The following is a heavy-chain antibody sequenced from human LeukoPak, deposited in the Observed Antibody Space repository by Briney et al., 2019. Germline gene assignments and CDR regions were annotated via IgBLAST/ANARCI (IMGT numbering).Heavy chain of an antibody. CDR3: AKAGRIAAAGNYNWFDP. J-gene: IGHJ5*02. D-gene: IGHD6-13*01. V-gene: IGHV3-30*18. Sequence: PGGSLRLSCAASGFTFSSYGMHWVRQAPGKGLEWVAVISYDGSNKYYADSVKGRFTISRDNSKSTLYLQMNSLRAEDTAVYYCAKAGRIAAAGNYNWFDPWGQGTLVTVSS. CDR1: GFTFSSYG. CDR2: ISYDGSNK.